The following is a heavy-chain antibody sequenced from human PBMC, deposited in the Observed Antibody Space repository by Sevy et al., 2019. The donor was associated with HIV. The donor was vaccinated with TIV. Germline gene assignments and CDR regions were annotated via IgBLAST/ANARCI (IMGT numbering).Heavy chain of an antibody. J-gene: IGHJ4*02. CDR1: GVSVTSDTYY. CDR3: AREPYFFDKSGYFWDY. V-gene: IGHV4-61*01. CDR2: VYHTGST. D-gene: IGHD3-22*01. Sequence: SETLSLTCAVSGVSVTSDTYYWSWIRQPPGKGQEWIGYVYHTGSTNYSPSFKSRVTISIDTSKNQFSLRLFSVAAADTAMYYCAREPYFFDKSGYFWDYWGQGFLVTVSS.